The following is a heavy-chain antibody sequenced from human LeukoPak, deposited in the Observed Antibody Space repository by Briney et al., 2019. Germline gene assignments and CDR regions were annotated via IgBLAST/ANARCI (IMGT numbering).Heavy chain of an antibody. CDR3: ATARIDYYDSSGYF. Sequence: GGSLRHSCAASGFTFSSYAMSWVRQAPGKGLEWVSAISGSGGSTYYADSVKGRFTISRDNSKNTLYLQMNSLRAEDTAVYYCATARIDYYDSSGYFWGQGTLVPVSS. CDR1: GFTFSSYA. V-gene: IGHV3-23*01. CDR2: ISGSGGST. D-gene: IGHD3-22*01. J-gene: IGHJ4*02.